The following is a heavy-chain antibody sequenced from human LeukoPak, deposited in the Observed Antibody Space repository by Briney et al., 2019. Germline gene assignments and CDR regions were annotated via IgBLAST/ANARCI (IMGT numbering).Heavy chain of an antibody. CDR1: GFSLSTSGMC. D-gene: IGHD6-13*01. CDR3: ARMRVSSWHPYFDY. V-gene: IGHV2-70*11. CDR2: IDWDDDK. Sequence: SGPTLVNPTQTLTLTCTFSGFSLSTSGMCVSWIRQPPGKALEWLARIDWDDDKYYSTSLKTRLTISKDTSKNQVVLTMTNMDPVDTATYYCARMRVSSWHPYFDYWGQGTLVTVSS. J-gene: IGHJ4*02.